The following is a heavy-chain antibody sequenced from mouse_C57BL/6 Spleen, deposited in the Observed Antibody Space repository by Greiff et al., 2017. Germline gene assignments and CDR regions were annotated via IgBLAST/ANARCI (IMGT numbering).Heavy chain of an antibody. Sequence: QVQLQQPGAELVRPGSSVKLSCKASGYTFTSYWMDWVKQRPGQGLEWIGNIYTSDSETHYNQKFKDKATLTVDKSSSTAYMQLSSLTSEDSAVYDCARRGSSGWAWFAYWGQGTLVTVSA. V-gene: IGHV1-61*01. CDR2: IYTSDSET. D-gene: IGHD3-2*02. J-gene: IGHJ3*01. CDR3: ARRGSSGWAWFAY. CDR1: GYTFTSYW.